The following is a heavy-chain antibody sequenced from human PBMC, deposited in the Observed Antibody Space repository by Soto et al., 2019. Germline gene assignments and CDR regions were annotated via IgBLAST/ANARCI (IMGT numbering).Heavy chain of an antibody. J-gene: IGHJ4*02. D-gene: IGHD4-4*01. CDR3: AKGLHDYRNDGSIDY. CDR2: ISWNSGSI. Sequence: GGSLRLSCAASGFTFDDYAMHWVRQSPGKGLEWVSGISWNSGSIGYADSVKGRFTISRDNAKNSLYLQMNSLRAEDTALYYCAKGLHDYRNDGSIDYWGQGTLFTVSS. V-gene: IGHV3-9*01. CDR1: GFTFDDYA.